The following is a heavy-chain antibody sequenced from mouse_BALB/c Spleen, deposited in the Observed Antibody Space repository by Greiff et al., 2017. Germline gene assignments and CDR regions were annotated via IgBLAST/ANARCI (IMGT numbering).Heavy chain of an antibody. CDR1: GFTFSSYA. Sequence: EVKVVESGGGLVKPGGSLKLSCAASGFTFSSYAMSWVRQSPEKRLEWVAEISSGGSYTYYPDTVTGRFTISRDNAKNTLYLEMSSLRSEDTAMYYCARSLYDYDDGVAYWGQGTLVTVSA. CDR3: ARSLYDYDDGVAY. D-gene: IGHD2-4*01. J-gene: IGHJ3*01. CDR2: ISSGGSYT. V-gene: IGHV5-9-4*01.